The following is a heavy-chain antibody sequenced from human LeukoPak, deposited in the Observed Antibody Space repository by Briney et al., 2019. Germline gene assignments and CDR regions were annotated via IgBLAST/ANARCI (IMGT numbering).Heavy chain of an antibody. D-gene: IGHD3-10*01. J-gene: IGHJ5*02. V-gene: IGHV4-30-2*01. CDR1: GDSISSGTYS. CDR3: ARELWFANAPGSWLDP. Sequence: KPSETLSLTYVVSGDSISSGTYSWSWIRQPPGKGLEWIGYIFHTGSTFYNPSLKSRVTISVDTSKNQFSLRLNSVTAADTAVYYCARELWFANAPGSWLDPWGQGTLVTVSS. CDR2: IFHTGST.